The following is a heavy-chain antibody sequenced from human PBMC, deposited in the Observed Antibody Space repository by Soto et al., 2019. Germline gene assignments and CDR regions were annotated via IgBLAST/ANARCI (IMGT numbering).Heavy chain of an antibody. V-gene: IGHV6-1*01. J-gene: IGHJ5*02. CDR1: GDSVSSNSAA. Sequence: QVQLQQSGPGLVKPSQTLSLTCVISGDSVSSNSAAWNWIRQSPSRGLEWLGRTSYRSKWYSDYAVSVESRMTINPDTSKNQFSLQLNSVTPEDTAMYYCARDRGLWFDPWGQGTLVTVSS. D-gene: IGHD3-10*01. CDR2: TSYRSKWYS. CDR3: ARDRGLWFDP.